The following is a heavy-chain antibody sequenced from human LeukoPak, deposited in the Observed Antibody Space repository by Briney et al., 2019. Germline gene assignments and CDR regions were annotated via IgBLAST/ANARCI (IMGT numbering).Heavy chain of an antibody. V-gene: IGHV3-30*18. Sequence: GGSLRLSCAASGFTFSSYGMHWVRQAPGKGLEWVAVISYDGSNKYYADSVKGRFTISRHNYKNTLYLQMNSLRAEDTAVYYCAKDLSGITFWGQGTLVTVSS. J-gene: IGHJ4*02. CDR3: AKDLSGITF. D-gene: IGHD3-10*01. CDR1: GFTFSSYG. CDR2: ISYDGSNK.